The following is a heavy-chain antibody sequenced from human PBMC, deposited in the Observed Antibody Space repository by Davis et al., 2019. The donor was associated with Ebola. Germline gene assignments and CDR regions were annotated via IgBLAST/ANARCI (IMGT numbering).Heavy chain of an antibody. J-gene: IGHJ4*02. D-gene: IGHD1-1*01. CDR1: GYTFTNHG. Sequence: ASVKVSCRASGYTFTNHGITWVRQAPGQGLEWMGWIFASNGNTNYAQKFQGRVTLTADTSTTTAYMELRSLTSDDTAVYYCVLGSTILDYWGQGTLVTVSS. CDR3: VLGSTILDY. CDR2: IFASNGNT. V-gene: IGHV1-18*01.